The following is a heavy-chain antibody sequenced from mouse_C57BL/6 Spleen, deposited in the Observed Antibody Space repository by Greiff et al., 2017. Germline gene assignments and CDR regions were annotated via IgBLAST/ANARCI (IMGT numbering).Heavy chain of an antibody. Sequence: EVHLVESGGDLVKPGGSLKLSCAASGFTFSSYGMSWVRQTPDKRLEWVATISSGGSDTYYPDSVKGRFTISRDNAKKTLYLQMSSLKSEDTAMYYCARRDGSSSYYFDYWGQGTTLTVSS. CDR3: ARRDGSSSYYFDY. V-gene: IGHV5-6*01. CDR1: GFTFSSYG. CDR2: ISSGGSDT. D-gene: IGHD1-1*01. J-gene: IGHJ2*01.